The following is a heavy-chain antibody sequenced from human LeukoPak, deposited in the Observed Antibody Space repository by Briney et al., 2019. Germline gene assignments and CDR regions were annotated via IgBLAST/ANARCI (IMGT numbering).Heavy chain of an antibody. V-gene: IGHV4-31*03. CDR2: IYYSGST. J-gene: IGHJ4*02. D-gene: IGHD6-13*01. CDR3: ARGFFSSNFDY. CDR1: GGSISSGGYY. Sequence: SETLSLTCTVSGGSISSGGYYWSWIRQHPGKGLEWIGYIYYSGSTYYNPSLKSRVTISVDTSKNQFSLKLSSVTAADTAVYYCARGFFSSNFDYWGQGTLVTVSS.